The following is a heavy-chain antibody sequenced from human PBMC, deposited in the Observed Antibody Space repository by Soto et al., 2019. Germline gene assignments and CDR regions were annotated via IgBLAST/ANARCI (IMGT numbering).Heavy chain of an antibody. CDR1: GFRFSSYL. J-gene: IGHJ4*02. Sequence: EVELVESGGDLVQPGGSLRLSCGASGFRFSSYLLSWVRQAPGKGLEWVANMNHDGSAKYYVGSVTGRFTISTDNAKNSLYLQMNSLKVEAAAVYFCARDSCGWQPREFCGQGTQVSASS. D-gene: IGHD6-19*01. CDR2: MNHDGSAK. CDR3: ARDSCGWQPREF. V-gene: IGHV3-7*01.